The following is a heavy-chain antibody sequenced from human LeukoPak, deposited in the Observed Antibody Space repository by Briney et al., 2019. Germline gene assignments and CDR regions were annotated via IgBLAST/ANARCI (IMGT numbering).Heavy chain of an antibody. J-gene: IGHJ6*02. V-gene: IGHV3-23*01. CDR1: GFTFSSYA. Sequence: GGSLRLSCAASGFTFSSYAMRWVRQAPARGLQWVLGIRGRGRRTNYADSVKGRFTIPIHTSKHQLYLQINSLRAADTAIYYCANDFGAGSGTYYYVDVWGRGTPVTVSS. D-gene: IGHD1-26*01. CDR3: ANDFGAGSGTYYYVDV. CDR2: IRGRGRRT.